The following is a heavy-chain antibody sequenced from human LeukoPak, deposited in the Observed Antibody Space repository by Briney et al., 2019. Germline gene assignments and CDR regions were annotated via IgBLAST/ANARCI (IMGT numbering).Heavy chain of an antibody. J-gene: IGHJ4*02. V-gene: IGHV1-2*02. Sequence: GPVKVSCKASGYTFTGYYMHWVRQAPGQGLEWMGWINPNSGGTNYAQKFQGRVTMTRDTSISTAYMELSRLRSDDTAVYYCTRGGPDKLGIDYWGQGTLVTVSS. CDR1: GYTFTGYY. CDR3: TRGGPDKLGIDY. CDR2: INPNSGGT. D-gene: IGHD7-27*01.